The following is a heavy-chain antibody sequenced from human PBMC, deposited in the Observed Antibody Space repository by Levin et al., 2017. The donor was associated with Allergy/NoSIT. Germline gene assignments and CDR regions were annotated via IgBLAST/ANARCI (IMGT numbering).Heavy chain of an antibody. CDR3: ATYRSWSDH. J-gene: IGHJ4*02. V-gene: IGHV3-15*05. Sequence: PGGSLRLSCAASGFSFSDVYMTWVRQAPGKGLEWVGRIKNKADGGTADHAAPVKGRFTISRDDSKNTLYLQMSSLKIEDTAVYYCATYRSWSDHWGQGTLVTVSS. CDR2: IKNKADGGTA. CDR1: GFSFSDVY. D-gene: IGHD6-13*01.